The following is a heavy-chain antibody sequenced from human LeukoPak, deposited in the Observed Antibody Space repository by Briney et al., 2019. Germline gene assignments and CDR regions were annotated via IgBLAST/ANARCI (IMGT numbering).Heavy chain of an antibody. CDR3: ARGITMITWDVDYFDY. J-gene: IGHJ4*02. V-gene: IGHV4-30-2*01. CDR1: GGSISSGGYS. CDR2: IYHSGST. D-gene: IGHD3-22*01. Sequence: PSETLSLTCAVSGGSISSGGYSWSWIRQPPGRGLVWIGYIYHSGSTYYNPSLKSRVTISVDRSKNQFSLKLSSVTAADTAVYYCARGITMITWDVDYFDYWGQGTLVTVSS.